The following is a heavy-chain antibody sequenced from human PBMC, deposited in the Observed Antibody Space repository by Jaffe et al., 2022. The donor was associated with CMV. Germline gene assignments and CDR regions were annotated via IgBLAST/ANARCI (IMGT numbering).Heavy chain of an antibody. CDR3: ARHKGITMVRGVITTYYYYGMDV. D-gene: IGHD3-10*01. Sequence: EVQLVQSGAEVKKPGESLKISCKGSGYSFTSYWIGWVRQMPGKGLEWMGIIYPGDSDTRYSPSFQGQVTISADKSISTAYLQWSSLKASDTAMYYCARHKGITMVRGVITTYYYYGMDVWGQGTTVTVSS. V-gene: IGHV5-51*01. CDR2: IYPGDSDT. CDR1: GYSFTSYW. J-gene: IGHJ6*02.